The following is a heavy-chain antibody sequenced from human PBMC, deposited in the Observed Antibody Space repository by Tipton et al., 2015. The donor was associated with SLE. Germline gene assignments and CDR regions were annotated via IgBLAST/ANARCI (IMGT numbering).Heavy chain of an antibody. Sequence: TLSLTCTVSGGSISSGSYYWSWIRQPAGKGLEWIGRIYTSGSTNYNPSLKSRVTMSVDTSKNQFSLKLSSVTAADTAVYYCASGSWATYYYYGMDVWGQGTTVTVSS. CDR3: ASGSWATYYYYGMDV. V-gene: IGHV4-61*02. CDR2: IYTSGST. CDR1: GGSISSGSYY. J-gene: IGHJ6*02. D-gene: IGHD1-26*01.